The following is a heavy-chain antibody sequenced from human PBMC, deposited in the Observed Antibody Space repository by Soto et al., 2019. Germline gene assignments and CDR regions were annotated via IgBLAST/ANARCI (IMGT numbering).Heavy chain of an antibody. CDR1: GFIFSNYV. CDR3: AKRPRALLTFDY. J-gene: IGHJ4*02. V-gene: IGHV3-23*04. Sequence: EVQLVDSGGGLVQPGGSLRLSCAASGFIFSNYVMSWVRQASGKGLEWVSSISDYGGTSYYADSVKGRFTISRDNSKNTLYLQMNSLRAEDTAIYYCAKRPRALLTFDYWGQGTLVTVSS. D-gene: IGHD1-26*01. CDR2: ISDYGGTS.